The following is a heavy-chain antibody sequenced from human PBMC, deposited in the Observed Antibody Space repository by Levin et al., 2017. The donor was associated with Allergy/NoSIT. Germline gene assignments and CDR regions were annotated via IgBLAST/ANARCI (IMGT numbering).Heavy chain of an antibody. V-gene: IGHV3-15*01. D-gene: IGHD4-17*01. CDR2: IKSKTDGGTT. CDR3: TTSVDGWSTRGYFDY. CDR1: GFPFSNAW. J-gene: IGHJ4*02. Sequence: LSLTCAASGFPFSNAWMSWVRQAPGKGLEWVGRIKSKTDGGTTDYAAPVKGRFTISRDDSKNTLYLQMNSLKTEDTAVYYCTTSVDGWSTRGYFDYWGQGTLVTVSS.